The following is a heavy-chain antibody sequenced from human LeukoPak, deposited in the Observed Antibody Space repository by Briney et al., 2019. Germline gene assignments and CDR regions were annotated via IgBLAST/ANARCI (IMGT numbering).Heavy chain of an antibody. J-gene: IGHJ4*02. D-gene: IGHD2-15*01. V-gene: IGHV3-23*01. CDR1: GFIFNNYG. CDR3: AKGCSGYFFDL. CDR2: ISNDGGGT. Sequence: GGSLRLSCAASGFIFNNYGLVWVRQAPGKGLEWVSAISNDGGGTTYADYVKGRLSVSRDNSKNTLFLQMNSLRAEDTALYYCAKGCSGYFFDLWGQGTLVTVSS.